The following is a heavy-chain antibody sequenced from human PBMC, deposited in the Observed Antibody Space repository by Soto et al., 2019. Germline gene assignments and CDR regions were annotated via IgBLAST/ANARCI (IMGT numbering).Heavy chain of an antibody. J-gene: IGHJ4*02. CDR1: GFTFSTYS. D-gene: IGHD6-19*01. V-gene: IGHV3-21*01. Sequence: WGSLRLSCAASGFTFSTYSMNCVRQAPGKGLEWVSYISSSSTYIYYADSVKGRFTISRDNAKNSLYLQMNSLRAEDTAVYYCLIAVAGSFAPDYWGQGTLVTVSS. CDR3: LIAVAGSFAPDY. CDR2: ISSSSTYI.